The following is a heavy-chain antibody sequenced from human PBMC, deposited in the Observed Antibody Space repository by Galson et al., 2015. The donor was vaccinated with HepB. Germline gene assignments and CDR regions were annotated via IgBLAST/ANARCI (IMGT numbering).Heavy chain of an antibody. V-gene: IGHV1-69*06. Sequence: SVKVSCKASGGTFSSYAISWVRQAPGQGLEWMGGIIPIFGTANYAQKFQGRVTITADKSTSTAYMELSSLRSEDTAVYYCASPDCSSTSCAGGYCSGGSCYRTPIFDYWGQGTLVTVSS. D-gene: IGHD2-15*01. CDR3: ASPDCSSTSCAGGYCSGGSCYRTPIFDY. J-gene: IGHJ4*02. CDR1: GGTFSSYA. CDR2: IIPIFGTA.